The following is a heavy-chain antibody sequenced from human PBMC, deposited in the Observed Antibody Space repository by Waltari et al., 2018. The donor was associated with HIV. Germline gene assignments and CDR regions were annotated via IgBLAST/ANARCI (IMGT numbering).Heavy chain of an antibody. D-gene: IGHD2-2*01. CDR2: IRSKADGGTT. J-gene: IGHJ4*02. CDR1: GFIFSDAW. V-gene: IGHV3-15*01. Sequence: EEQLVESGGGLVKPGESRRLSCAVSGFIFSDAWMNWVRQAPGKGLELVGRIRSKADGGTTVYAAPVRGRFTISRDDSESTLYLQMNSLKTEDTAVYYCTKDRGGCSSVSCFASDYWGRGTLVTVSS. CDR3: TKDRGGCSSVSCFASDY.